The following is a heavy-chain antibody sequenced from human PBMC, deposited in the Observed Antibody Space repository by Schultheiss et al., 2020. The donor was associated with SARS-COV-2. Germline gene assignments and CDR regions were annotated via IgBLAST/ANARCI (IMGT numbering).Heavy chain of an antibody. D-gene: IGHD2-15*01. Sequence: SETLSLTCAVYGGSFSGYYWSWIRQPPGKGLEWIGVINHGGSTNYNPSLKSRVTISLDTYKNQITRKLSSVTTADTAEYYCARGRMFCSGGSFCSLASDYWGRGTLVTVSS. CDR1: GGSFSGYY. V-gene: IGHV4-34*01. CDR2: INHGGST. CDR3: ARGRMFCSGGSFCSLASDY. J-gene: IGHJ4*01.